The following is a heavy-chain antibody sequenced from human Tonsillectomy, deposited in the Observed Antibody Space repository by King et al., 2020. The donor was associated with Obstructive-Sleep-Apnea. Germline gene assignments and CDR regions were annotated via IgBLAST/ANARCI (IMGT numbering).Heavy chain of an antibody. CDR3: TTDLGIVGGTGDYYYGMDV. Sequence: VQLVESGGGLVKPGGSLRLSCAASGFTFINAWMTWVRQAPGKGLEWVGRIKSKTDGGTTDYAAPVKGRFTISRDDSKNTLYLQMNSLKTEDTAVDYCTTDLGIVGGTGDYYYGMDVWGQGTTVTVSS. CDR2: IKSKTDGGTT. CDR1: GFTFINAW. V-gene: IGHV3-15*01. J-gene: IGHJ6*02. D-gene: IGHD1-26*01.